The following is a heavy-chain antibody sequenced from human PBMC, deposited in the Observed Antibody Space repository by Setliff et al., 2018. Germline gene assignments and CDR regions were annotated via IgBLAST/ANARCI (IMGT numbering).Heavy chain of an antibody. CDR1: GYTFTGYY. D-gene: IGHD3-3*01. Sequence: ASVKVSCKASGYTFTGYYMHWVRKSTGQGLEWMGWMNPNSGNTGYAQKFQGRVTMTRNTSISTAYMDLSSLRFEDTAVYYCARAQSWSGGPYYIDKWGQGTLVTVSS. V-gene: IGHV1-8*02. CDR2: MNPNSGNT. J-gene: IGHJ4*02. CDR3: ARAQSWSGGPYYIDK.